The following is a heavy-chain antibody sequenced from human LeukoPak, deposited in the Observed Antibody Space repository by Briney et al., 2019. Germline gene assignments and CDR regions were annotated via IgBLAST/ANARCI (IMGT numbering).Heavy chain of an antibody. CDR2: ISYDGSNK. Sequence: GGSLRLSCAASGFTFSNYAMHWVRQAPGKGLEWVAVISYDGSNKYYADSVKGRFTISRDNSKNTLYLQMNSLRAEDTAVYYCARDARVVATLDYWGQGTLVTVSS. CDR1: GFTFSNYA. D-gene: IGHD5-12*01. J-gene: IGHJ4*02. CDR3: ARDARVVATLDY. V-gene: IGHV3-30*04.